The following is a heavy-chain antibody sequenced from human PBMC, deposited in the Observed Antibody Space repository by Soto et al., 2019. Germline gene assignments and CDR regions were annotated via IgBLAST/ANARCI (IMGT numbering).Heavy chain of an antibody. D-gene: IGHD6-13*01. J-gene: IGHJ5*02. V-gene: IGHV4-34*01. CDR2: INHSGTT. Sequence: SETLSLTWAVYGGSLTGYYWSWIRKPPGKGLEWIGEINHSGTTTYNPSLKSRVTISVDTSKNQFSLKLSSVTAEDTAVYCCASGLLSSWYSDRFDPWGQGTLVSGS. CDR1: GGSLTGYY. CDR3: ASGLLSSWYSDRFDP.